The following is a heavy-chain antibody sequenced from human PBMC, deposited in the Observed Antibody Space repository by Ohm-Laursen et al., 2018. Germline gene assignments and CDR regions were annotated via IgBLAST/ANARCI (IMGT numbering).Heavy chain of an antibody. CDR1: GGSISSGGYY. V-gene: IGHV4-31*03. Sequence: SDTLSLTCTVSGGSISSGGYYWSWIRQHPGKGLEWIGYIYYSGSTYYNPSPKSRVTISVDTSKNQFSLKLSSVTAADTAVYYCARDPHSSSWYNWYFDLWGRGTLVTVSS. J-gene: IGHJ2*01. CDR2: IYYSGST. D-gene: IGHD6-13*01. CDR3: ARDPHSSSWYNWYFDL.